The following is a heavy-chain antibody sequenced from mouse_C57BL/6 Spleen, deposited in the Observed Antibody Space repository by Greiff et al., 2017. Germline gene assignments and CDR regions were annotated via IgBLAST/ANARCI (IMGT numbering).Heavy chain of an antibody. CDR3: VRRGYYYGSSYEGHAMDY. D-gene: IGHD1-1*01. CDR2: IRSKSNNYAT. CDR1: GFSFNTYA. J-gene: IGHJ4*01. Sequence: EVKLVESGGGLVQPKGSLKLSCAASGFSFNTYAMNWVRQAPGKGLEWVARIRSKSNNYATYYADSVKDRFTISRDDSESMLYLQMNNLKTEDTAMYYCVRRGYYYGSSYEGHAMDYWGQGTSVTVSS. V-gene: IGHV10-1*01.